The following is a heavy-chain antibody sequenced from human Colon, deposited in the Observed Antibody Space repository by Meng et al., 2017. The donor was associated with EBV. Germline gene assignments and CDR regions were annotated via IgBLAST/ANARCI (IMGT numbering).Heavy chain of an antibody. CDR2: VPHRGSR. J-gene: IGHJ1*01. D-gene: IGHD3-10*01. Sequence: GPGLVRPSASCSLTCAVSGDSSTKQNCWSPVRPPPGKGLSWFGEVPHRGSRAYSPSFKVRISMSIQKSKKRSSLKPTCVTAADTAVYHCLRGSGGSVWGQGTLVTVSS. CDR1: GDSSTKQNC. CDR3: LRGSGGSV. V-gene: IGHV4-4*02.